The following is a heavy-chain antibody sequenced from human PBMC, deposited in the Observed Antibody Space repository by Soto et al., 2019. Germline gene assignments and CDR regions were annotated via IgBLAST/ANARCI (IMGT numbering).Heavy chain of an antibody. CDR2: ISSITI. CDR3: VRDSHYGFDY. Sequence: GGSLRLSCAASGFIFNSYSMNWVRQAPGKGLEWVAYISSITIDYADSVRGRFTISRDIAKNSLYLQMNSLRAEDTALYYCVRDSHYGFDYWGQGTLVTVSS. D-gene: IGHD3-10*01. CDR1: GFIFNSYS. V-gene: IGHV3-48*01. J-gene: IGHJ4*02.